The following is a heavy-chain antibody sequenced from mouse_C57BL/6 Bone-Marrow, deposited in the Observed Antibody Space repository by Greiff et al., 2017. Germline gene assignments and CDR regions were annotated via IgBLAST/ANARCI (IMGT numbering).Heavy chain of an antibody. J-gene: IGHJ2*01. V-gene: IGHV5-6*01. CDR1: GFTFSSYG. CDR2: ISSGGSYT. CDR3: ARHSYGSSDGDY. D-gene: IGHD1-1*01. Sequence: EVQRVESGGDLVKPGGSLKLSCAASGFTFSSYGMSWVRQTPDKRLEWVATISSGGSYTYYPDSVKGRFTISRDNAKNTLYLQMSSLKAEDTAMYYCARHSYGSSDGDYWGQGTTLTVSS.